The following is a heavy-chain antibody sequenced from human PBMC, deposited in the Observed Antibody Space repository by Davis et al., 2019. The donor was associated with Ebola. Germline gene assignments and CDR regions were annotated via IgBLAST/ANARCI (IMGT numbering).Heavy chain of an antibody. D-gene: IGHD2-2*01. CDR1: GFTFTNYA. Sequence: GESLKISCAASGFTFTNYAMSWVRQAPGKGLEWVSSVSGSGSSTYGTDSVKGRFTISRDNSKNTLYLQMHSLRAEDTAVYYCAKGLYCSSSTCHEGGWFGPWGQGTPVTVSS. CDR2: VSGSGSST. V-gene: IGHV3-23*01. CDR3: AKGLYCSSSTCHEGGWFGP. J-gene: IGHJ5*02.